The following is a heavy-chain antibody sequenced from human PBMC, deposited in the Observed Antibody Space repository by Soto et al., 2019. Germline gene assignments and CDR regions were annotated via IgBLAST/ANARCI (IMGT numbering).Heavy chain of an antibody. CDR2: ISYDGSNK. J-gene: IGHJ6*03. Sequence: QVQLVESGGGVVQPGRSLRLSCAASGFTFSSYGMHWVRQAPGKGLEWVAVISYDGSNKYYADSVKGRFTISRDNSKNTLYLQMNSLRAEDTAVYYCAKAGGGDYDYYYMDVWGKGTTVTFSS. CDR1: GFTFSSYG. CDR3: AKAGGGDYDYYYMDV. V-gene: IGHV3-30*18. D-gene: IGHD3-16*01.